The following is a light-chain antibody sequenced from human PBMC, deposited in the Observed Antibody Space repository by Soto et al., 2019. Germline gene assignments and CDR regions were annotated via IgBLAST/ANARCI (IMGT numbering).Light chain of an antibody. V-gene: IGLV1-40*01. J-gene: IGLJ2*01. CDR2: GNS. CDR1: SSNIGAGYD. CDR3: QSYDSSLRGGV. Sequence: QSVLTQPPSVSGAPGQRVTISCTGSSSNIGAGYDVHWYQQLPGTAPKLLIYGNSNRPSGVPDRFSGSKSGTSASLAITGLQAEDEGDYYCQSYDSSLRGGVFGGGTKLTVL.